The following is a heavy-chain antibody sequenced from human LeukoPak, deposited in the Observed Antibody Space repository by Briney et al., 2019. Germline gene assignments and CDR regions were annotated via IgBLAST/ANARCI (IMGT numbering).Heavy chain of an antibody. V-gene: IGHV4-38-2*02. CDR2: IFHSGST. D-gene: IGHD3/OR15-3a*01. Sequence: SETLSLTCSVSGYSISRGYHWGWIRQPPGKGLEWIGTIFHSGSTNYNPSLKSRVTISVDTSKNQFSLKLSSVTAADTAVYYCANQEGLRSAFDIWGQGTMVTVSS. J-gene: IGHJ3*02. CDR1: GYSISRGYH. CDR3: ANQEGLRSAFDI.